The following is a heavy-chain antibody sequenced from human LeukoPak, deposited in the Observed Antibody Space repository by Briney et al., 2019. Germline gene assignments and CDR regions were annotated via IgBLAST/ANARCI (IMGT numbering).Heavy chain of an antibody. CDR1: GFTFDDYA. J-gene: IGHJ4*02. CDR3: AKDSGSYSTSFDY. V-gene: IGHV3-9*03. CDR2: ISWNSGSI. Sequence: GGSLRLSXAASGFTFDDYAMHWVRQAPGKGLEWVSGISWNSGSIGYADSVRGRFTISRDNAKNSLYLQMNSLRAEDMALYYCAKDSGSYSTSFDYWGQGTLVTVSS. D-gene: IGHD1-26*01.